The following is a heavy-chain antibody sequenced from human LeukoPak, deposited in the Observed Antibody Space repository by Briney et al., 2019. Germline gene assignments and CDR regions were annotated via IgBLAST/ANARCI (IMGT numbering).Heavy chain of an antibody. CDR1: GFSLSTNEVG. CDR2: IYGNDDK. D-gene: IGHD1-26*01. CDR3: AHRRRIVGHGYYFDY. J-gene: IGHJ4*02. Sequence: SGPTLVNPTQTLTLTCTFSGFSLSTNEVGVGWIRQPPGKALEWLALIYGNDDKRYSPSLKSRLTITKDTSKNQVVLTMTNMDPVDTATYYCAHRRRIVGHGYYFDYWGQGTLVTVSS. V-gene: IGHV2-5*01.